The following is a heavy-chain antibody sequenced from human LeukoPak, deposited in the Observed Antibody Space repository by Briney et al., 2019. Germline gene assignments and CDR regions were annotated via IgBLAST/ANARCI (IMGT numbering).Heavy chain of an antibody. Sequence: PGGSLRLSCAASGFTFGNAWMTWVRQAPGKGLEWVGRIKSKTDGATTDYAAPVKGRFTISRDNSKNTLHLQMNSLSAEDTAVYYCAREYCYNGVCDNQYYDYIDVWGKGTTVTVSS. V-gene: IGHV3-15*05. CDR3: AREYCYNGVCDNQYYDYIDV. CDR1: GFTFGNAW. D-gene: IGHD2-8*01. CDR2: IKSKTDGATT. J-gene: IGHJ6*03.